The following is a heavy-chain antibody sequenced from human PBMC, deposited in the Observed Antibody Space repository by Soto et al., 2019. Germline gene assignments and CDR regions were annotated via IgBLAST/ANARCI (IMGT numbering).Heavy chain of an antibody. Sequence: EVQLVESGGGLVQPGGSLRLSCTASGFTFSSYGMNWVRQAPGKGLEWVSYISFSSTNIHQADSVRGRFTISRDNAKNSLYLQMNSLGADDTGVYYCARGAAGNASYWGQGVVVTVSS. CDR3: ARGAAGNASY. CDR2: ISFSSTNI. CDR1: GFTFSSYG. J-gene: IGHJ4*02. V-gene: IGHV3-48*01. D-gene: IGHD6-13*01.